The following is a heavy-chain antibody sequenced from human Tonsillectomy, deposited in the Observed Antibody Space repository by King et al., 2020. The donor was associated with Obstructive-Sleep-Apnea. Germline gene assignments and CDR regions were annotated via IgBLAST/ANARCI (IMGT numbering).Heavy chain of an antibody. CDR3: AKDGGYCSGGSCPLDV. Sequence: QLVQSGGGLVQPGRSLRLSCAASGFTFDDYAMHWVRQAPGKGLEWVSGISWNSGSIGYADSVKGRFTISRDNAKNSLYLQMNSLRAEDTALYYCAKDGGYCSGGSCPLDVWGQGTTVTVSS. CDR1: GFTFDDYA. CDR2: ISWNSGSI. V-gene: IGHV3-9*01. D-gene: IGHD2-15*01. J-gene: IGHJ6*02.